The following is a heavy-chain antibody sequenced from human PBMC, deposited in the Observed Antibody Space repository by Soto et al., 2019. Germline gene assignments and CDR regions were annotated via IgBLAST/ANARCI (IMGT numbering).Heavy chain of an antibody. CDR3: ALGVVVITTGFDH. V-gene: IGHV2-5*02. D-gene: IGHD3-22*01. CDR2: IYWDDDK. CDR1: GFSLSTSGVG. Sequence: QITLKESGPTLVKPTQTLTLTCTFSGFSLSTSGVGVGWIRQPPGKALEWLALIYWDDDKRYSPSLKSRLTITTHTSKNQVILTMTNINAVNTAPYYCALGVVVITTGFDHWGRVTLDTVSS. J-gene: IGHJ4*02.